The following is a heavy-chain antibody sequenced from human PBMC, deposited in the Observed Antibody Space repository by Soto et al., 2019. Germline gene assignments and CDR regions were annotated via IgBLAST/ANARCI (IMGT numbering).Heavy chain of an antibody. CDR2: ISSSSSTI. CDR3: ARDSVEYSSSSGDY. D-gene: IGHD6-6*01. J-gene: IGHJ4*02. V-gene: IGHV3-48*02. CDR1: GFTFSSYS. Sequence: GGSLRLSCAASGFTFSSYSMNWVRQAPGKGLEWVSYISSSSSTIYYADSVKGRFTISRDNAKNSLYLQMNSLRDEDTAVYYCARDSVEYSSSSGDYWGQGTLVTVSS.